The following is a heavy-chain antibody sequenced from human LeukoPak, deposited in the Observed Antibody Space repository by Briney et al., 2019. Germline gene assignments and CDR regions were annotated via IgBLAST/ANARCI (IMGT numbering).Heavy chain of an antibody. CDR3: ARATGYSSSWYLTTVVTPGRAFDY. V-gene: IGHV1-8*02. CDR2: MNPNSGNT. Sequence: ASVKVSCKASGYTFTSYGINWVRQATGQGLEWMGWMNPNSGNTGYAQKFQGRVTMTRNTSISTAYMELSSLRSEDTAVYYCARATGYSSSWYLTTVVTPGRAFDYWGQGTLVTVSS. J-gene: IGHJ4*02. CDR1: GYTFTSYG. D-gene: IGHD6-13*01.